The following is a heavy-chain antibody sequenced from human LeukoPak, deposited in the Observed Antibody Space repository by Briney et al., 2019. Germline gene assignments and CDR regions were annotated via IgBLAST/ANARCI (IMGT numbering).Heavy chain of an antibody. Sequence: PSETLSLTCTVSGGSISSSSSYWGWIRQPPGKGLEWIGSIYYSGSTYYNPSLKSRVTISVDTSKNQFSLKLSSVTAADTAVYYCARHGRYDFWSGYYTYFDYWGQGTLVTVSS. D-gene: IGHD3-3*01. V-gene: IGHV4-39*01. CDR3: ARHGRYDFWSGYYTYFDY. CDR1: GGSISSSSSY. CDR2: IYYSGST. J-gene: IGHJ4*02.